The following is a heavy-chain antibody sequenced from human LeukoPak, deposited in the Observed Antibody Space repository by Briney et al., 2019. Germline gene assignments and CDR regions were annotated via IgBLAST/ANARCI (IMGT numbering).Heavy chain of an antibody. CDR1: GGSFSGYY. Sequence: PSETLSLTCAVYGGSFSGYYWSWIRQPPGKGLEWIGEINHSGSTNYNPSLKSRVTISVDTSKNQFSLKLSSVTAADTAVYYCARERGVDYKRGSASAPTLFD. CDR2: INHSGST. CDR3: ARERGVDYKRGSASAPTLFD. V-gene: IGHV4-34*01. D-gene: IGHD3-16*01. J-gene: IGHJ2*01.